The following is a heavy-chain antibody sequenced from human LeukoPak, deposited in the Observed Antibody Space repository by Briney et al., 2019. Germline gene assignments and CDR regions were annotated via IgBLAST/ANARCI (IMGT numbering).Heavy chain of an antibody. CDR2: IYWDDDK. J-gene: IGHJ4*02. V-gene: IGHV2-5*02. CDR1: GFSLSTSGVG. Sequence: SGPTLVKPTQTLALSCTFTGFSLSTSGVGVGWIRQPPGKALEWLALIYWDDDKRYSPSLKSRLTITKDTSKNQVVLTMTNMDPVATATYYCAHSLLTTVTTFPFDYWGQGTLVTVSS. CDR3: AHSLLTTVTTFPFDY. D-gene: IGHD4-17*01.